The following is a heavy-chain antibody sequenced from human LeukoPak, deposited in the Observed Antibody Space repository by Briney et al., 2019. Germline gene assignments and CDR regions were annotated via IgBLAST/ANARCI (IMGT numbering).Heavy chain of an antibody. CDR3: ARDFWSGFYNNWFDP. D-gene: IGHD3-3*01. V-gene: IGHV3-11*01. CDR2: ISSSGSTI. Sequence: KSVGSLRLSCAASGFTFSDYYMSWIRQAPGKGREWVSYISSSGSTIYFADSVKGRFTVSRDNAKNSLSLQMNSLRAEDTAVYYCARDFWSGFYNNWFDPWGQGTLVIVSS. CDR1: GFTFSDYY. J-gene: IGHJ5*02.